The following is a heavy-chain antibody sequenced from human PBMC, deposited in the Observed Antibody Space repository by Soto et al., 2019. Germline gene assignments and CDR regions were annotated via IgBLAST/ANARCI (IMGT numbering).Heavy chain of an antibody. V-gene: IGHV3-7*04. D-gene: IGHD2-15*01. CDR1: GFTFSDYW. J-gene: IGHJ4*02. Sequence: EVQLVESGGGLVQPGESLRLSCAASGFTFSDYWMSWVRQAPGKGLEWVASIKQDGSEKYYLDSVKGRFSISRDSSNNSLYRQWTTLRAEARALYFFGGATGGAFACWGRGALVTVSS. CDR3: GGATGGAFAC. CDR2: IKQDGSEK.